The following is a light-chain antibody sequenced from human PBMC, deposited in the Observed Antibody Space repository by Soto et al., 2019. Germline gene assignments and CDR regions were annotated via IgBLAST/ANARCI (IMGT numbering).Light chain of an antibody. CDR2: AAS. J-gene: IGKJ5*01. Sequence: GDRVTITCRASQSISSYLNWYQQKPGKAPKLLIYAASSLQSGVPSRFSGSGSGTEFTLTISSLQPDDFATYYCQQYNSYPLTFGGGTRLEIK. CDR1: QSISSY. CDR3: QQYNSYPLT. V-gene: IGKV1-39*01.